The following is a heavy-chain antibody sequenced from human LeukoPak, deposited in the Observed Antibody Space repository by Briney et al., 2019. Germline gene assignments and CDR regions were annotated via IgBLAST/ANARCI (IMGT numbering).Heavy chain of an antibody. CDR2: IKSDGSST. J-gene: IGHJ4*02. CDR1: GFTFSSYW. Sequence: GGSLRLSCAASGFTFSSYWMHWVRQAPGKGLVWVSCIKSDGSSTTYADSVKGRFTIFRDNAKNTLHLQMNSLRAEDTAVYYCARDSSSWYYDYWGQGTLVTVSS. D-gene: IGHD6-13*01. CDR3: ARDSSSWYYDY. V-gene: IGHV3-74*03.